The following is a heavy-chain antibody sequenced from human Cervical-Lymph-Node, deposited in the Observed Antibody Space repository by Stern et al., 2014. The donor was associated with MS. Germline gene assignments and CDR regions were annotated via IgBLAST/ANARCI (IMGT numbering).Heavy chain of an antibody. Sequence: EVHLVESGGGLVQPGGSLRLSCAASGFTFSDHYMDWVRQAPGKGLEWVGRTRNKANSYTTEYAASVKGRFTISRDDSKNSLYLQMNSLKTEDTAVYYCARGIGTLFDYWGQGTLVTVSS. CDR1: GFTFSDHY. V-gene: IGHV3-72*01. D-gene: IGHD3-10*01. CDR2: TRNKANSYTT. J-gene: IGHJ4*02. CDR3: ARGIGTLFDY.